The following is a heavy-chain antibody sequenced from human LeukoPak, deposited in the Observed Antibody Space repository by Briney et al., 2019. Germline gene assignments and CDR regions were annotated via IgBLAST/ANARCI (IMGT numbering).Heavy chain of an antibody. V-gene: IGHV3-23*01. D-gene: IGHD3-10*01. Sequence: GGTLRLSCAASGFTFSSYGMSWVRQAPGKGLEWVSAISGSCGSTYYADSVKGRFTISRDNSKNTLYLQMKSLRAEDTAVYYCARGQVPRQWGQGTLVTVSS. CDR3: ARGQVPRQ. J-gene: IGHJ4*02. CDR1: GFTFSSYG. CDR2: ISGSCGST.